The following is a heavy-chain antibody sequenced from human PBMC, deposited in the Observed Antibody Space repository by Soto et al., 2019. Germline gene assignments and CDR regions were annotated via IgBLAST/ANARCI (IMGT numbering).Heavy chain of an antibody. Sequence: SETLSLTCTVSGGSISSYYWSWIRQPPGKGLEWIGYIYYSASTNYSPSLKRRGTISGDTSKNQFSLNLSSVTAADTAVYYCARHLPYCGGDCYSLDYWGQGTLVTVSS. CDR2: IYYSAST. CDR3: ARHLPYCGGDCYSLDY. D-gene: IGHD2-21*02. V-gene: IGHV4-59*08. CDR1: GGSISSYY. J-gene: IGHJ4*02.